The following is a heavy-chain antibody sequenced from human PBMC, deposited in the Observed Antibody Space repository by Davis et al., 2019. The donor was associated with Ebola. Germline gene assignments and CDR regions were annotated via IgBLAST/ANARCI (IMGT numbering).Heavy chain of an antibody. CDR1: GFVFSSYV. D-gene: IGHD6-19*01. CDR2: LGLSAGT. CDR3: AKDTSNVWFDV. V-gene: IGHV3-23*01. J-gene: IGHJ3*01. Sequence: GGSLRLSCAASGFVFSSYVMSWVRRAPGKGLEWVSTLGLSAGTYYADSVKGRFTISRDNSKNTLHLQMNNMRVEDTAIYYCAKDTSNVWFDVWGQGTLVTVSS.